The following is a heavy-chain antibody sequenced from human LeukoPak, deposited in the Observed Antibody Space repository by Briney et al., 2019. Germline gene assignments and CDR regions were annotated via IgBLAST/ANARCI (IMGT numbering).Heavy chain of an antibody. CDR1: GGSVSSNSAA. Sequence: SQTLSLTCAISGGSVSSNSAAGNWIRQSPSGGLEWLGRTDYRSQWYNDYAVSVKSRITVNLDTSKNQFSLQLNSVTPEDTAVYYCARAHNSSSRYYTGVDVWGQGTTVTVSS. V-gene: IGHV6-1*01. CDR2: TDYRSQWYN. CDR3: ARAHNSSSRYYTGVDV. D-gene: IGHD6-13*01. J-gene: IGHJ6*02.